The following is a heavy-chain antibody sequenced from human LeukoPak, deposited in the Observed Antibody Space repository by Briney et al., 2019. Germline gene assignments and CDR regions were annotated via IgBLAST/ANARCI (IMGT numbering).Heavy chain of an antibody. CDR2: IVVGSGNT. D-gene: IGHD6-19*01. Sequence: SVTVSCKASGFTFTSSAVQWVRQARGQRLEWIGWIVVGSGNTNYAQKFQERVTITRDMSTSTAYMELSSLRSEDTAVYYCAAVGAVADSYYFDYWGEGNLVTVSS. J-gene: IGHJ4*02. V-gene: IGHV1-58*01. CDR1: GFTFTSSA. CDR3: AAVGAVADSYYFDY.